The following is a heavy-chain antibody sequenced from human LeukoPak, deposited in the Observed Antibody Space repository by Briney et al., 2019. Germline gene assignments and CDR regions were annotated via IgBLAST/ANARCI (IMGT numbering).Heavy chain of an antibody. D-gene: IGHD5-18*01. CDR2: INPSGGST. CDR1: GYTFTSYY. V-gene: IGHV1-46*01. J-gene: IGHJ6*03. CDR3: ARDMGYSYSLYYYYYMDV. Sequence: GASVTVSCKASGYTFTSYYMHWVRQAPGQGLEWMGLINPSGGSTSYAQKFQGRVTMTRDTSTSTVYMELSSLRSEDTAVYYCARDMGYSYSLYYYYYMDVGGKGTTVTISS.